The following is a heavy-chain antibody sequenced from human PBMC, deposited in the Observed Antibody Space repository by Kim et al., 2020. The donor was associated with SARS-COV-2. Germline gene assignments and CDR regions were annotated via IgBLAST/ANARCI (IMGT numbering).Heavy chain of an antibody. D-gene: IGHD1-1*01. CDR2: INHSGST. CDR3: ARGGGTGTERRIFDY. V-gene: IGHV4-34*01. CDR1: GGSFSGYY. Sequence: SETLSLTCAVYGGSFSGYYWSWIRQPPGKGLEWIGEINHSGSTNYNPSLKSRVTISVDTSKNQFSLKLSSLTAADTAVYYCARGGGTGTERRIFDYWGQGTLVTVSS. J-gene: IGHJ4*02.